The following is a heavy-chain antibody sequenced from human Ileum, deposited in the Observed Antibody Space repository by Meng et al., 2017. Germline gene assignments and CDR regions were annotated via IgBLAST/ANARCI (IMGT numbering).Heavy chain of an antibody. CDR2: GST. CDR3: ARDHWGSLDY. J-gene: IGHJ4*02. CDR1: GASVSSNNDG. Sequence: QGSLPALVRASESLPLTCTVAGASVSSNNDGWGWIRQPPGKGLEWIGYGSTNHNPSLKSRITISVDTSKNQLFLTLNSVTAADTAIYYCARDHWGSLDYWGQGILVTVSS. D-gene: IGHD7-27*01. V-gene: IGHV4-61*01.